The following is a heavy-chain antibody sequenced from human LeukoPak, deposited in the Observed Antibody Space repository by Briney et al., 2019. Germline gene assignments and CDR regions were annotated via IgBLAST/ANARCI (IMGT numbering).Heavy chain of an antibody. J-gene: IGHJ4*02. V-gene: IGHV3-23*01. CDR3: ATFGVVTRDYYFQY. CDR2: ISGNAVNT. D-gene: IGHD3-10*01. Sequence: GGSLRLSCAASGFTFGSYVMSWVRQAPGKGLEWVSDISGNAVNTYYADSVKGRFTISRDNSKNTLYLRMNSLRAEDTAVFYCATFGVVTRDYYFQYWGQGAQVTVSS. CDR1: GFTFGSYV.